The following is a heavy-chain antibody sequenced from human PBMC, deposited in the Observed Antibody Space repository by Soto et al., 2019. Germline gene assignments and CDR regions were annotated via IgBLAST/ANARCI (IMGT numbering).Heavy chain of an antibody. V-gene: IGHV1-18*01. Sequence: QVQLVQSGAEVKRPGASVKVSCKASGYMFRSYGISWVRQAPGQGLEWLGWISAFNGNTNYPQNLQGRVTMTTDTSTSTAYMELRTLRSDGSAMYYCARDGGYGAGSYFDYWSQGTLVTVSS. J-gene: IGHJ4*02. D-gene: IGHD3-10*01. CDR2: ISAFNGNT. CDR1: GYMFRSYG. CDR3: ARDGGYGAGSYFDY.